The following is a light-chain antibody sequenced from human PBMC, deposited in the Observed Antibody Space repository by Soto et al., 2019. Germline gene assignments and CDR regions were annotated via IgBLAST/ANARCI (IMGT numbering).Light chain of an antibody. CDR3: QQYGSSPLWT. V-gene: IGKV3-15*01. Sequence: EIVMTPSPATLSVSPVERATLSCRASQSVSSNLAWYQQKPGQAPRLLIYGASTRATGIPARFSGSGSGTDFTLTISRLEPEDFAVYYCQQYGSSPLWTFGQGTKVDIK. CDR2: GAS. J-gene: IGKJ1*01. CDR1: QSVSSN.